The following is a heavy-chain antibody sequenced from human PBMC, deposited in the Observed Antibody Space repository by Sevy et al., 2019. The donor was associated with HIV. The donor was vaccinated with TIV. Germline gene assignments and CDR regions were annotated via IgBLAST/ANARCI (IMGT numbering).Heavy chain of an antibody. CDR3: SSLVDY. J-gene: IGHJ4*02. CDR2: ISPDGSIK. V-gene: IGHV3-30-3*01. CDR1: GFTFSNYN. Sequence: GGSLRLSCAASGFTFSNYNMHWVRQAPGKGLDWVALISPDGSIKYYADSVKGRFTISRDNSKNTLYLQMSSLRPEDTGVYYSSSLVDYWGQGTLVTVSS.